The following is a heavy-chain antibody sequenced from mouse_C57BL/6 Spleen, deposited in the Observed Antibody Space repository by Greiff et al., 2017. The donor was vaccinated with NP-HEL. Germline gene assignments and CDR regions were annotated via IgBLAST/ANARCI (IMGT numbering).Heavy chain of an antibody. CDR1: GYSITSDY. CDR2: ISYSGST. J-gene: IGHJ1*03. Sequence: DVKLVESGPGLAKPSQTLSLTCSVTGYSITSDYWNWIRKFPGNKLEYMGYISYSGSTYYNPSLKSRISITRDTSKNQYYLQLNSVTTEDTATYYCARYINYGSSYDWYFDVWGTGTTVTVSS. CDR3: ARYINYGSSYDWYFDV. V-gene: IGHV3-8*01. D-gene: IGHD1-1*01.